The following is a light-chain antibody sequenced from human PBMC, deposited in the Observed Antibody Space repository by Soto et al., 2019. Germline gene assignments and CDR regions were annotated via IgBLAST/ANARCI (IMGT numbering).Light chain of an antibody. J-gene: IGLJ1*01. CDR3: SSYTSSSTYV. CDR2: DVS. V-gene: IGLV2-14*01. CDR1: SSDVGGYNY. Sequence: HSVLTQPASVSGAPGRWSTISCTGTSSDVGGYNYVSWYQQHPGKAPKLMIYDVSNRPSGVSNRFSGSKSGNTASLTISGLQAEDEADYYCSSYTSSSTYVFGTGNKVTVL.